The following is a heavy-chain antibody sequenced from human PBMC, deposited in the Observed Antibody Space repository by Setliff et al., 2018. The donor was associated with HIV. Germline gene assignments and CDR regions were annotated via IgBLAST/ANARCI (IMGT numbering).Heavy chain of an antibody. CDR3: TTDLVAGYYFDY. Sequence: KPGGSLRLSCAASGFTFSNARMNWVRQAPGKGLEWVGRVKSKGSGGTTDYATPVKGRFTISRDDSTNTLYLQMNSLQTEDTGVYYCTTDLVAGYYFDYWGQGTPVTVSS. CDR2: VKSKGSGGTT. V-gene: IGHV3-15*07. J-gene: IGHJ4*02. CDR1: GFTFSNAR. D-gene: IGHD2-15*01.